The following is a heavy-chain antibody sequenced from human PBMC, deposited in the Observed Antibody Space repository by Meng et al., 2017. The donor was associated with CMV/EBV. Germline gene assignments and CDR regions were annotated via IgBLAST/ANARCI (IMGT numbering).Heavy chain of an antibody. V-gene: IGHV4-39*01. CDR3: ARHRQQLILHAFDI. CDR1: GGSISSSSYY. CDR2: IYYSGST. Sequence: GSLRLSCTVSGGSISSSSYYWGWTRQPPGKGLEWIGSIYYSGSTYYNPSLKSRVTISVDTSKNQFSLKLSSVTAADTAVYYCARHRQQLILHAFDIWGQGTMVTVSS. J-gene: IGHJ3*02. D-gene: IGHD6-13*01.